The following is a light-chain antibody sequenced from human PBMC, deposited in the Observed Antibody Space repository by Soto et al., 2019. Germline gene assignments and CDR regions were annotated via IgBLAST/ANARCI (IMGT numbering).Light chain of an antibody. CDR2: DVS. Sequence: QSVLTQPASVSGSPGQSITISCTGTSSDVCGYNYVSWSQQHPGQAPKLMIYDVSNRPSGVSNRFSGSKSGNTASLTISGLQAEDEADYYCSSYTSSSALVVFGTGTKLTVL. CDR1: SSDVCGYNY. V-gene: IGLV2-14*01. CDR3: SSYTSSSALVV. J-gene: IGLJ1*01.